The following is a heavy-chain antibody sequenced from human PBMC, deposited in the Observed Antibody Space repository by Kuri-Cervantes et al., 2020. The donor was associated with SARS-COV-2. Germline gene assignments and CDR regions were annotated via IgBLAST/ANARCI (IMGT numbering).Heavy chain of an antibody. D-gene: IGHD6-6*01. CDR3: AREGSSSLAWFDP. J-gene: IGHJ5*02. Sequence: GSLRLSCAVSGYSISSGYYWGWIRQPPGKGLEWIGSIYHSGSTYYNPSLKSRVTISVDTSKNQFSLRLSSVTAADTAVYYCAREGSSSLAWFDPWGQGTLVTVSS. V-gene: IGHV4-38-2*02. CDR2: IYHSGST. CDR1: GYSISSGYY.